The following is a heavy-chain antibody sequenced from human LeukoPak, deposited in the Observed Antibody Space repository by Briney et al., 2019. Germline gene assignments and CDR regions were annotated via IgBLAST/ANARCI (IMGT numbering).Heavy chain of an antibody. D-gene: IGHD3-10*01. CDR1: GYTFTGYY. Sequence: ASVKVSCMASGYTFTGYYMHWVRQAPGQGLEWMGRINPNSGGTNYAQKFQGRVTMTRDTSISTAYMELSRLRSDDTAVYYCARARGTSGSYFREDFDYWGQGTLVTVSS. CDR2: INPNSGGT. J-gene: IGHJ4*02. CDR3: ARARGTSGSYFREDFDY. V-gene: IGHV1-2*06.